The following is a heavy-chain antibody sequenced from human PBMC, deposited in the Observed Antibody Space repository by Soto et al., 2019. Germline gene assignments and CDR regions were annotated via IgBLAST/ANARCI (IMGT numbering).Heavy chain of an antibody. Sequence: QVQLVESGGGVGQPGRSLRLSCAASGFTFSSYGMHWVRQAPGKGLEWVAVRWYDGSNKYYADSVKGRFTISRDNSKNTLYLQMNSLRAEDTAVYYCARAPIVATTKRSVPYYYYGMDVWGQGTTVTVSS. D-gene: IGHD1-26*01. CDR2: RWYDGSNK. CDR3: ARAPIVATTKRSVPYYYYGMDV. CDR1: GFTFSSYG. J-gene: IGHJ6*02. V-gene: IGHV3-33*01.